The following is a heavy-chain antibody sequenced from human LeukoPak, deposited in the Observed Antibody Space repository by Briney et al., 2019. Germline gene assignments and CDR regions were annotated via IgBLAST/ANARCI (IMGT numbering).Heavy chain of an antibody. CDR2: ISALGGST. CDR3: AKDRGSSDYGISVRGIHCFVP. Sequence: GGSLRHSSTASGFTFTNYAESWARQAPGKGLEWVSGISALGGSTYYADSVKGRFIISRDSSKSTRYVQMNSLRAEDTAVYYCAKDRGSSDYGISVRGIHCFVPWGPGKLVTVSS. V-gene: IGHV3-23*01. CDR1: GFTFTNYA. J-gene: IGHJ5*02. D-gene: IGHD5-12*01.